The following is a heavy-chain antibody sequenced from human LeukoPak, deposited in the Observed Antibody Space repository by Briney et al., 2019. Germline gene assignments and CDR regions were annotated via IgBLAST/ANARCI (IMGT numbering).Heavy chain of an antibody. D-gene: IGHD3-3*01. Sequence: PGGSLRLSCAASGFTFSSYAMSWVRQAPGXXXEWVSAISGSGGSTYYADSVKGRFTISRDNSKNTLYLQMNSLRAKDTAVYYGVLEWQNAFDIWGQGTMVTVSS. J-gene: IGHJ3*02. CDR2: ISGSGGST. CDR1: GFTFSSYA. CDR3: VLEWQNAFDI. V-gene: IGHV3-23*01.